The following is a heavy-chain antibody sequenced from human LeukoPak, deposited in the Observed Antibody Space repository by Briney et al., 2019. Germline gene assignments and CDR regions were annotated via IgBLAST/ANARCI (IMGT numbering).Heavy chain of an antibody. CDR1: GYTFTSYD. Sequence: GASVKVSCKASGYTFTSYDINWVRQATGQGLEWLGWMNPNSGNTGYAQKFQGRVTITRNTSISTAYMELSSLRSEDTAVYYCARDGRGDLTWIQLWSPFDYWGQGTLVTVSS. V-gene: IGHV1-8*03. CDR3: ARDGRGDLTWIQLWSPFDY. CDR2: MNPNSGNT. D-gene: IGHD5-18*01. J-gene: IGHJ4*02.